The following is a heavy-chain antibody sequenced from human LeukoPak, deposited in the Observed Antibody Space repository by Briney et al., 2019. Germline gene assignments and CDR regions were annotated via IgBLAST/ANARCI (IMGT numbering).Heavy chain of an antibody. Sequence: SETLSLTCTVSGESISGFYWTWIRQPPGKGLEWIEYIYYSGSTNYNPSLKSRVTISVDTSKNQFSLKLSSVTAADTAVYYCARGVVIAPQTFDYWGQGTLVTVSS. D-gene: IGHD2-21*01. CDR2: IYYSGST. J-gene: IGHJ4*02. CDR1: GESISGFY. CDR3: ARGVVIAPQTFDY. V-gene: IGHV4-59*01.